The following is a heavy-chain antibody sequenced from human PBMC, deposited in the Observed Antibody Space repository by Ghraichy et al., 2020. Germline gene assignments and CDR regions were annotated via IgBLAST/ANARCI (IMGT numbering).Heavy chain of an antibody. V-gene: IGHV4-30-2*01. CDR3: AVFASHDVYV. J-gene: IGHJ6*02. D-gene: IGHD3-3*01. Sequence: SETLSLTCVVSGGSIYSGSYSWTWIRQPPGKGLEWIGYIYHTGNGYYNPSLNSRVTFSVDMSRNQFSLTLTSVTAADTAVYYCAVFASHDVYVWGQGPTPTVA. CDR2: IYHTGNG. CDR1: GGSIYSGSYS.